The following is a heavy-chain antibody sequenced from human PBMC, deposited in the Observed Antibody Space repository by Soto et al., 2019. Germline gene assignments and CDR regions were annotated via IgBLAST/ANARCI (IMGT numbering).Heavy chain of an antibody. J-gene: IGHJ6*02. Sequence: TGGSLRLSCAASGFTFSTYEMSWVRQAPGKGPEWVSYISSSVSAIYYAASVEGRFTISRDNAKNSLSLQMNSLRAEDTAVYYCVRSGYQLLNGMDVWGQGTTVTVSS. CDR2: ISSSVSAI. CDR1: GFTFSTYE. D-gene: IGHD2-2*01. V-gene: IGHV3-48*03. CDR3: VRSGYQLLNGMDV.